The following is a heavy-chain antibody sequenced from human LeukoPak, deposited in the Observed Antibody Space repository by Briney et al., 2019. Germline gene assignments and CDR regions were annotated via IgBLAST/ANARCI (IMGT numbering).Heavy chain of an antibody. CDR2: IRYDGNNK. J-gene: IGHJ4*02. V-gene: IGHV3-30*02. Sequence: GGSLRLSCAASGFTFSSYGIHWVRQAPGEGLEWVAFIRYDGNNKYYEDSVKGRFTISRDNSKNTLYLQMNSLRADDTAVYYCAREAAGSSCYPYWGQGTLVTVSS. D-gene: IGHD2-2*01. CDR3: AREAAGSSCYPY. CDR1: GFTFSSYG.